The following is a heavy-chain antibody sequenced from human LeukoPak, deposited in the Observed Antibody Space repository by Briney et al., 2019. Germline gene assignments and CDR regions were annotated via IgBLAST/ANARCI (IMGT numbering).Heavy chain of an antibody. D-gene: IGHD6-13*01. CDR1: GFTFSSYA. CDR3: ANRGRIAAAGQFDY. CDR2: ISGSGGST. J-gene: IGHJ4*02. Sequence: GGSLRLSCAASGFTFSSYAMSWVRQAPGKGLEWVSAISGSGGSTYYADSVKGRFTISRDNSKNTLYLQMNSLRAEDTAVYHCANRGRIAAAGQFDYWAREPWSPSPQ. V-gene: IGHV3-23*01.